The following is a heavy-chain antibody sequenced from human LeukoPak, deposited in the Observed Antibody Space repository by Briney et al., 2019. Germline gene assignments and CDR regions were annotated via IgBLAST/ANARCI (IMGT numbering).Heavy chain of an antibody. D-gene: IGHD3-10*01. Sequence: PSETLSLTCNVSGGSISSSSYYWGWIRQPPGKGLEWIGSIYYSGSTYYNPSLKSRVTISVDTSKNQFSLKLSSVTAADTAVYYCAREGTQYYYGSGSYWKNWFDPWGQGALVTVSS. J-gene: IGHJ5*02. CDR2: IYYSGST. V-gene: IGHV4-39*02. CDR1: GGSISSSSYY. CDR3: AREGTQYYYGSGSYWKNWFDP.